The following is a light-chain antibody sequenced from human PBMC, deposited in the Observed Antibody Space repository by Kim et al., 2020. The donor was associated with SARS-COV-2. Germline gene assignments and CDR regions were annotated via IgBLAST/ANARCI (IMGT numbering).Light chain of an antibody. CDR2: TNN. J-gene: IGLJ2*01. CDR1: SSNIGSNP. CDR3: AAWDDSLNGVV. V-gene: IGLV1-44*01. Sequence: QSVLTQPHSASGTPGQRVTISCSGSSSNIGSNPVNWYQQFPGTAPKLLIYTNNQWPSGVPDRFSGSKSGTSASLAISGLQSEDEADYYCAAWDDSLNGVVFGGGTQLTVL.